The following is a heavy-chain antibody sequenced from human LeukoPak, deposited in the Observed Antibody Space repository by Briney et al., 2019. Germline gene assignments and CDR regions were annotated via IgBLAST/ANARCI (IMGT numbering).Heavy chain of an antibody. CDR1: GFTVSTNY. V-gene: IGHV3-66*02. D-gene: IGHD3-16*01. J-gene: IGHJ6*02. Sequence: GGSLRLSCAASGFTVSTNYMSWVRQAPGKGLEWVSLIFSHGTKYYADSSKGGFTIPRDNSKNTMYLQMNSLRGEETSMYYCATRPSKGELRYYGMDVWGQGTTVTVSS. CDR3: ATRPSKGELRYYGMDV. CDR2: IFSHGTK.